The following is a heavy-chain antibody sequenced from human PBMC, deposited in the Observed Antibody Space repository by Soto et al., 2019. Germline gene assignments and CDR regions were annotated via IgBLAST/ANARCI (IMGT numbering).Heavy chain of an antibody. CDR1: GYTFTSYG. V-gene: IGHV1-18*01. CDR3: ARGVNYYDSSGYYYTAGYYYYGMDV. Sequence: ASVKVSCKASGYTFTSYGISWVRQAPGQGLEWMGWISAYNGNTNYAQKLQGRVTMTTDTSTSTAYMELRSLRSDDTAVYYCARGVNYYDSSGYYYTAGYYYYGMDVWGQGTTVTVSS. CDR2: ISAYNGNT. D-gene: IGHD3-22*01. J-gene: IGHJ6*02.